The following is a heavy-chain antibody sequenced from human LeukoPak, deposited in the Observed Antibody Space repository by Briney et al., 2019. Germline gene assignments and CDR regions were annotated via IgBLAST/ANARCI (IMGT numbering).Heavy chain of an antibody. Sequence: PGGSLRPSCEASGFTFNNYGMHWVRQAPGKGLEWVAVIWHDGDTKFCADSVKGRFTISRDKSKNTLYLEMNSLRAEDTAVYYCVKDSTTRASNLPDYWGQGTLVTVSS. CDR3: VKDSTTRASNLPDY. D-gene: IGHD1/OR15-1a*01. J-gene: IGHJ4*02. V-gene: IGHV3-33*03. CDR1: GFTFNNYG. CDR2: IWHDGDTK.